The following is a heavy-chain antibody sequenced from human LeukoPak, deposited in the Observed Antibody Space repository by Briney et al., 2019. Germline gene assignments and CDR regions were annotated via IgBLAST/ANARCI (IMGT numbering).Heavy chain of an antibody. D-gene: IGHD2-2*01. CDR3: ARDIVVVPAARWVDAFDI. Sequence: ASVKVSCKASGYTFTGYYMHWVRQAPGQGLEWMGWINPNSGGTNYAQKFQGRVTMTRDTSISTAYMELSRLRSDDTAVYYCARDIVVVPAARWVDAFDIWGQGTMVTVSS. J-gene: IGHJ3*02. V-gene: IGHV1-2*02. CDR2: INPNSGGT. CDR1: GYTFTGYY.